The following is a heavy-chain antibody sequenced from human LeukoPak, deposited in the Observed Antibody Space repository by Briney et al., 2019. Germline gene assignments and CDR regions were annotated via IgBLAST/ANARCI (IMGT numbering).Heavy chain of an antibody. J-gene: IGHJ6*02. CDR3: ARDREIAARLSYYYYYGMDV. CDR1: GFTITNYW. Sequence: GGSLRLSCVGSGFTITNYWMHWVRQAPGTGLVWVSRIHPDGSITTYADSVKGRFTISRDNAKNSLYLQMNSLRDEDTAVYYCARDREIAARLSYYYYYGMDVWGQGTTVTVSS. CDR2: IHPDGSIT. V-gene: IGHV3-74*03. D-gene: IGHD6-6*01.